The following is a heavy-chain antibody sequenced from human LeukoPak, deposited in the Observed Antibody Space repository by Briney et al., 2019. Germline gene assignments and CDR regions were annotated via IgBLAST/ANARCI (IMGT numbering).Heavy chain of an antibody. V-gene: IGHV1-18*01. CDR3: ARDPDDYYYGMDV. Sequence: ASVKVSCKASGYTFTSYGISWVRQAPGQGLEWMGWISAYNGNTNYAQKLQGRVTITTDTSTSTAYMELRSLRSDDTAVYYCARDPDDYYYGMDVWGQGTTVTVSS. CDR1: GYTFTSYG. CDR2: ISAYNGNT. D-gene: IGHD5-24*01. J-gene: IGHJ6*02.